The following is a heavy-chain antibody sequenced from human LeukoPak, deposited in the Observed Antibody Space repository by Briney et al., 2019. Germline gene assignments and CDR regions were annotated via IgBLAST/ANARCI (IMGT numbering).Heavy chain of an antibody. CDR3: ARAYYYDSSGYRRPNYYGMDV. CDR2: IIPILGIA. V-gene: IGHV1-69*04. D-gene: IGHD3-22*01. Sequence: SVKVSCKASGGTFSSYAISWVRQAPGQGLEWMGRIIPILGIANYAQKFQGRVTITADKSTSTAYMELSSLRSEDTAVYYCARAYYYDSSGYRRPNYYGMDVWGQGTTVTVSS. J-gene: IGHJ6*02. CDR1: GGTFSSYA.